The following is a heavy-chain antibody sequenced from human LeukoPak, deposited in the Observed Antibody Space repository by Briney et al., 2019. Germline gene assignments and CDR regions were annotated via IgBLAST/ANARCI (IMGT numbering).Heavy chain of an antibody. V-gene: IGHV1-18*01. CDR1: GYTFTSYG. CDR3: ARDPAILYGDYGYFQH. CDR2: ISAYNGNT. Sequence: GASVKVSCKASGYTFTSYGISWVRQAPGQGLEWMGWISAYNGNTNYAQKLQGRVTMTTDTSTSTAYMELRSLRSDDTAVYYCARDPAILYGDYGYFQHWGQGTLVTVSS. D-gene: IGHD4-17*01. J-gene: IGHJ1*01.